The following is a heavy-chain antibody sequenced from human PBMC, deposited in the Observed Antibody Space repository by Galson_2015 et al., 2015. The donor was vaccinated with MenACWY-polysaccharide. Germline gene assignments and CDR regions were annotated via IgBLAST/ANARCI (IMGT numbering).Heavy chain of an antibody. Sequence: SLRLSCAASGFSLGAWYMSWIRQAPGKGLEWLSYISKSGDSIYYGDSVKGRFAISRDNAKNSLYLQLNSPEVEDTAIYYCARGHYGLDVWGQGTTVSVSS. CDR1: GFSLGAWY. CDR3: ARGHYGLDV. J-gene: IGHJ6*02. V-gene: IGHV3-11*01. CDR2: ISKSGDSI.